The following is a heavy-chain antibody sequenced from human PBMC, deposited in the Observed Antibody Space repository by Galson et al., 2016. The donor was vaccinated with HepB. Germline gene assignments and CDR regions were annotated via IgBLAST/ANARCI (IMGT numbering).Heavy chain of an antibody. Sequence: SLRLSCAASGFTFSSYWMNWVRQTPGKGLVWVSRIKSDGSNKIYADSVKGRFTISRDNAKNTLFLRMDSLRADDTAIYFCSAGTYYGVYWGQGTLVTVPS. D-gene: IGHD3-10*01. CDR3: SAGTYYGVY. CDR2: IKSDGSNK. V-gene: IGHV3-74*01. CDR1: GFTFSSYW. J-gene: IGHJ4*02.